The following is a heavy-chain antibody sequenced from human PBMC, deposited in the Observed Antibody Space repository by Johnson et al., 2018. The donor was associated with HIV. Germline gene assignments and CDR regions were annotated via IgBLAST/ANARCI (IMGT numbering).Heavy chain of an antibody. V-gene: IGHV3-23*04. CDR3: ARDPRSSSWYYYSNDAFDI. CDR1: GFTFSSYA. J-gene: IGHJ3*02. D-gene: IGHD6-13*01. Sequence: EVQLVESGGGLVQPGGSLRLSCAASGFTFSSYAMSWVRQAPGKGLEWVSAISSNGGSTSYANSVKGRFTISSDNSKNTLYLQMNSLRAEDTAVYYCARDPRSSSWYYYSNDAFDIWGQGTMVTVSS. CDR2: ISSNGGST.